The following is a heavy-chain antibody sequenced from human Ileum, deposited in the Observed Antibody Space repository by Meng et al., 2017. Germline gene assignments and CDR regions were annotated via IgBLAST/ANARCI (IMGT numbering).Heavy chain of an antibody. CDR3: ARQGSYGSDAFDI. CDR2: IYPEDSDT. Sequence: GGSLRLSCTGSGYSFTTSWINWVRQMPGKGLEWMGIIYPEDSDTRYSPSVQGQVTISADKSITTAYLQWSSLKASDTAMYYCARQGSYGSDAFDIWGQGTMVTVSS. V-gene: IGHV5-51*01. D-gene: IGHD5-18*01. CDR1: GYSFTTSW. J-gene: IGHJ3*02.